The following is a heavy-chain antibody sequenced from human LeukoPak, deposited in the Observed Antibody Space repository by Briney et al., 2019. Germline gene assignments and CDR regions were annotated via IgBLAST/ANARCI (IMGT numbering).Heavy chain of an antibody. V-gene: IGHV1-2*02. Sequence: ASVKVSCKASRYTFTGYYMHWVRQAPGQGLEWMGWINPNSGGTNYAQKFQGRVTMTRDTSISTAYMELSRLRSDDTAVYYCARDLRNDYYYYGMDVWGQGTTVTVSS. CDR2: INPNSGGT. CDR3: ARDLRNDYYYYGMDV. D-gene: IGHD1-14*01. CDR1: RYTFTGYY. J-gene: IGHJ6*02.